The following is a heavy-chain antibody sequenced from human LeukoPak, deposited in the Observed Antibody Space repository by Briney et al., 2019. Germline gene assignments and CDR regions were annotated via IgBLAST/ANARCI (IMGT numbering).Heavy chain of an antibody. V-gene: IGHV4-39*01. J-gene: IGHJ4*02. CDR1: GGSISSSSYY. D-gene: IGHD6-19*01. CDR3: ARHIGGWLYYFDY. Sequence: SETLSLTCTVSGGSISSSSYYWGWIRQPPGKGLEWIGSIYYSGSTYYNPSLKSRVTISVDTSKNQFSLKLSSVTAADTPVYYCARHIGGWLYYFDYWGQGTLVTVSS. CDR2: IYYSGST.